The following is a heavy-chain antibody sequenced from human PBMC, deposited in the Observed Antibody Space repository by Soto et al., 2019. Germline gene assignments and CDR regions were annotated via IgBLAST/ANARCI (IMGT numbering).Heavy chain of an antibody. V-gene: IGHV4-31*03. J-gene: IGHJ5*02. CDR3: ARLFRLPGWFDP. CDR2: IHYAGST. Sequence: PSETLSLTCTVSGGSINSAGYYWSWIRQPPGKRLEWIGYIHYAGSTYYNPSLKSRLTLSVDTSRNQFSLRLTSVTAADTAVYYCARLFRLPGWFDPWGQGTPVTVSS. D-gene: IGHD3-16*01. CDR1: GGSINSAGYY.